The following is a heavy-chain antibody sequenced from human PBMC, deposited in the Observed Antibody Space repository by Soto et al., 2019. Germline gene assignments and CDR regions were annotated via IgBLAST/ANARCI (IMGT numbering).Heavy chain of an antibody. D-gene: IGHD6-13*01. Sequence: XXTLSLAFAVYGGSFSGYYWRWVLQPPGKGLEWIGEINHSGSTNYNPSLKSRVTISVDTSKNQFSLKLSSVTAADTAVYYCARVAAAIRVDFDYWGQGTLVTVS. CDR3: ARVAAAIRVDFDY. V-gene: IGHV4-34*01. CDR2: INHSGST. J-gene: IGHJ4*02. CDR1: GGSFSGYY.